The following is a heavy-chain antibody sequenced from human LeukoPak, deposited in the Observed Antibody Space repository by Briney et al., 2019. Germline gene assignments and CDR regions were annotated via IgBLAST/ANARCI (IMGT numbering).Heavy chain of an antibody. CDR3: ARAALEVRGVLRYFDY. CDR1: GYIFTNYG. V-gene: IGHV1-69*13. D-gene: IGHD3-10*01. J-gene: IGHJ4*02. Sequence: SVKVSCKASGYIFTNYGISWVRQAPGQGLEWMGGIIPIFGTANYAQKFQGRVTITADESTSTAYMELSSLRSEDTAVYYCARAALEVRGVLRYFDYWGQGTLVTVSS. CDR2: IIPIFGTA.